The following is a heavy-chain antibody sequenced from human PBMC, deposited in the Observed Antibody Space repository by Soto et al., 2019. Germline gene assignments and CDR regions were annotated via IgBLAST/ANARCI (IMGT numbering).Heavy chain of an antibody. CDR3: AKGYSGYSYGYEFEY. J-gene: IGHJ4*02. CDR2: ISGSGGST. V-gene: IGHV3-23*01. D-gene: IGHD5-18*01. CDR1: GFTFSSYA. Sequence: GWSLRLSCAASGFTFSSYAMSWVRQAPGKGLEWVSAISGSGGSTYYADSVKGRFTISRENSKNTLYLQMNSLRAEDTAVYYCAKGYSGYSYGYEFEYWGKGTLVTVSS.